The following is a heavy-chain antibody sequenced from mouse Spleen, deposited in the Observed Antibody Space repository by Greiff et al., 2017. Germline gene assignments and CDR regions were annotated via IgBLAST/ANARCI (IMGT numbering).Heavy chain of an antibody. CDR1: GYTFTDYE. CDR3: TRRNGYDRWYFDV. V-gene: IGHV1-15*01. CDR2: IDPETGGT. J-gene: IGHJ1*01. Sequence: QVQLKESGAELVRPGASVTLSCKASGYTFTDYEMHWVKQTPVHGLEWIGAIDPETGGTAYNQKFKGKAILTADKSSSTAYMELRSLTSEDSAVYYCTRRNGYDRWYFDVWGAGTTVTVSS. D-gene: IGHD2-2*01.